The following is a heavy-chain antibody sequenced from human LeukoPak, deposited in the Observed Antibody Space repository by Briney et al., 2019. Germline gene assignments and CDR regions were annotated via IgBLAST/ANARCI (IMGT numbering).Heavy chain of an antibody. CDR1: GFTFSDYY. CDR3: ARRYCTSANCHHFDY. J-gene: IGHJ4*02. D-gene: IGHD4/OR15-4a*01. V-gene: IGHV3-11*01. CDR2: ISSTGSAI. Sequence: GGSLRLSYAASGFTFSDYYMSWIRQAPGKGLEWVSYISSTGSAIYYADSVKGRFTISRDNAKNSLFLQMNSLGAEDTAVYYCARRYCTSANCHHFDYWGQGTLVTVSS.